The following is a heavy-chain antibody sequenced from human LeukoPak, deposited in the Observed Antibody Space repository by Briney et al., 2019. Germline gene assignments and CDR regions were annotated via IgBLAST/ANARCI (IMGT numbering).Heavy chain of an antibody. CDR1: GYPITSDYY. Sequence: SETLSLTCTVSGYPITSDYYWGWVRQTPGKGLEWIASIYPSGATHYSPSLESRVTISIDTPKKRFSLKLTSVTAADTAVYYCARDNRGPFDSWGQGTLVTVAS. V-gene: IGHV4-38-2*02. CDR2: IYPSGAT. J-gene: IGHJ4*02. D-gene: IGHD2-15*01. CDR3: ARDNRGPFDS.